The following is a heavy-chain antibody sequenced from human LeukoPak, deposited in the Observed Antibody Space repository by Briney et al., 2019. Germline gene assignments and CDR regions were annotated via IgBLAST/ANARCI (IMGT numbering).Heavy chain of an antibody. J-gene: IGHJ4*02. CDR3: ARGITMIDLDY. D-gene: IGHD3-22*01. Sequence: PSETLSLTCTVSGGSISSYYWSWIRQPPGKGLEWIGYIYYSGSTNYNPSLKSRVTISVDTSKNQFSLKLSSVTAADTAVYYCARGITMIDLDYWGQGTLVTVSS. CDR2: IYYSGST. CDR1: GGSISSYY. V-gene: IGHV4-59*12.